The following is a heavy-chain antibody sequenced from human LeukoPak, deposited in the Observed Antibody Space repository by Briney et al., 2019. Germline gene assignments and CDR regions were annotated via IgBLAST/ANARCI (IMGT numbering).Heavy chain of an antibody. Sequence: PSETLSLTCSISETSISRSYYYWGWIRQSPGKGQEWIGSIYHSGSTFYNPSLKTRVTISADTSKNQFSLKLSSVTAADTAVYYCARTYCGGDCYSEPINHYYYYGMDVWGQGTTVTVSS. D-gene: IGHD2-21*02. CDR2: IYHSGST. CDR3: ARTYCGGDCYSEPINHYYYYGMDV. J-gene: IGHJ6*02. V-gene: IGHV4-39*01. CDR1: ETSISRSYYY.